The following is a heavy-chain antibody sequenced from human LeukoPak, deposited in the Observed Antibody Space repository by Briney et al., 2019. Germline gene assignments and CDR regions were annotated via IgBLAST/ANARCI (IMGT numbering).Heavy chain of an antibody. CDR3: ARGLRRYFDWLLRRDKGWFDP. J-gene: IGHJ5*02. CDR2: ISGSGGST. V-gene: IGHV3-23*01. Sequence: GGSLRLSCAASGFTFSSYAMSWVRQAPGKGLEWVSAISGSGGSTYYADSVKGRFTISRDNSKNTLYLQMNSLRAEDTPVYYCARGLRRYFDWLLRRDKGWFDPWGQGTLVTVSS. D-gene: IGHD3-9*01. CDR1: GFTFSSYA.